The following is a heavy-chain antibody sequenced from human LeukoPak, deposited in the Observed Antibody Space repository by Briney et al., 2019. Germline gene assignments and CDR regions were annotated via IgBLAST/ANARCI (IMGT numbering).Heavy chain of an antibody. CDR2: IIPIFGTA. Sequence: ASVTVSCKASGGTFSSYAISWVRQAPGQGLEWMGGIIPIFGTANYAQKFQGRVTITADESTSTAYMELSRLRSEDTAVYYCAAQDGYNFFDYWGQGTLVTVSS. V-gene: IGHV1-69*13. J-gene: IGHJ4*02. CDR3: AAQDGYNFFDY. CDR1: GGTFSSYA. D-gene: IGHD5-24*01.